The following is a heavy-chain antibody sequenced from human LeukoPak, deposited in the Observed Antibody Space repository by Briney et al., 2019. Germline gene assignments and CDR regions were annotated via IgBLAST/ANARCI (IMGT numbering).Heavy chain of an antibody. D-gene: IGHD3-3*01. CDR3: ARPQYDFWSGYLNYWFDP. V-gene: IGHV5-51*01. CDR2: IYPGDSDT. Sequence: KVSCKASGYTFTSYGISWVRQMPGKGLEWMGIIYPGDSDTRYSPSFQGQVTISADKSISTAYLQWSSLKASDTAMYYCARPQYDFWSGYLNYWFDPWGQGTLVTVSS. CDR1: GYTFTSYG. J-gene: IGHJ5*02.